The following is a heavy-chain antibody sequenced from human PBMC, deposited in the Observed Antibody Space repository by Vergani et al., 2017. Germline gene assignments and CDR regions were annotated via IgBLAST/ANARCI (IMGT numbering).Heavy chain of an antibody. J-gene: IGHJ6*02. CDR2: INPNSGGT. CDR3: ARDQYYYDSSGYSLGDYYYGMDV. CDR1: GYTFTGYY. Sequence: QVQLVQSGAEVQKPGASVKVSCKASGYTFTGYYMHWVRQAPGQGLEWMGWINPNSGGTNYAQKFQGRVTMTRDTSISTAYMELSRLRSDDTAVYYCARDQYYYDSSGYSLGDYYYGMDVWGQGTTVTVSS. D-gene: IGHD3-22*01. V-gene: IGHV1-2*02.